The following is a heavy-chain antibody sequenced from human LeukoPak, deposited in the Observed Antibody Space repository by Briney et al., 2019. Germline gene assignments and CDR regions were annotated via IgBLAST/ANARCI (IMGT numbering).Heavy chain of an antibody. CDR3: ASGEYSGSYFVY. D-gene: IGHD1-26*01. V-gene: IGHV1-69*05. Sequence: SVKVSCKASGGTFSSYAISWVRQAPGQGLEWMGRIIPIFGTANYAQKFQGRVTITTDESTSTAYMELSSLRSEDTAVYYCASGEYSGSYFVYWGQGTLVTVSS. CDR2: IIPIFGTA. CDR1: GGTFSSYA. J-gene: IGHJ4*02.